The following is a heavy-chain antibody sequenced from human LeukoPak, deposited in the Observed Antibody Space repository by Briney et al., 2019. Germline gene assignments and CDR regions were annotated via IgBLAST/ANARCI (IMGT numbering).Heavy chain of an antibody. CDR3: ARDLAYYYDSSYD. CDR2: IYYSGST. J-gene: IGHJ4*02. D-gene: IGHD3-22*01. Sequence: PSETLSLTCTVSGGSIYSYYWSWIRQPPGKGLEWIGYIYYSGSTNYNPSLKSRVTLSVDTSKNQFSLKLSSVTAADTAVYYCARDLAYYYDSSYDWGQGTLVTVSS. V-gene: IGHV4-59*01. CDR1: GGSIYSYY.